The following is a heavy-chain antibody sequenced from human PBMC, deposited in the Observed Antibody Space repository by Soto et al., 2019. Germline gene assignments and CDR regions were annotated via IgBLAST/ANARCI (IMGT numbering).Heavy chain of an antibody. CDR1: GGSISSYY. J-gene: IGHJ6*02. CDR3: ARQGFGPLHGLADV. V-gene: IGHV4-59*08. Sequence: QVQLQESGPGLVKPSETLSLSCTVSGGSISSYYCSWIRQPPGKRLACIGYVHHSWGSSYNPSLRSGVDISLAQSQGQCSLNLTPVAATDAGVYDWARQGFGPLHGLADVWGQGTTVTVSS. CDR2: VHHSWGS. D-gene: IGHD3-10*01.